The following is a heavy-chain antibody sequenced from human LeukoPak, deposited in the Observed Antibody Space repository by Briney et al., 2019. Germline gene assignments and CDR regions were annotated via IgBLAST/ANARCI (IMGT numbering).Heavy chain of an antibody. Sequence: PGGSLRLSCAASGFTFSSYWMSWVPQAPGKGLEWVANIKQDGSEKYYVDSVKGRFTISRDNAKNSLYLQMNSLRAEDTAVYYCAREPWYGDHNAFDYWGQGTLVTVSS. CDR1: GFTFSSYW. CDR3: AREPWYGDHNAFDY. V-gene: IGHV3-7*01. D-gene: IGHD4-17*01. CDR2: IKQDGSEK. J-gene: IGHJ4*02.